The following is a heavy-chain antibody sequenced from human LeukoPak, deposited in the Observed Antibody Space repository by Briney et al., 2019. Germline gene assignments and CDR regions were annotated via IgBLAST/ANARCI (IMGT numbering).Heavy chain of an antibody. CDR2: IYYSGGT. CDR1: GGSISSYY. J-gene: IGHJ4*02. Sequence: SETLSLTCTVSGGSISSYYWSWIRQPPGKGLECIGYIYYSGGTNYNPSLKSRVTISVDTSKSHFSLNLSSVTAADTAVYYCARRPFYYDSSGYYREYYFDSWGQGTLVTVSS. CDR3: ARRPFYYDSSGYYREYYFDS. V-gene: IGHV4-59*12. D-gene: IGHD3-22*01.